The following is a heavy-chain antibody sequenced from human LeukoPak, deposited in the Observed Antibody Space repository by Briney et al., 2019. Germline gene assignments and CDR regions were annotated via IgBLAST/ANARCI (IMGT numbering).Heavy chain of an antibody. CDR2: LNVNTGNT. CDR1: GYSFISYD. V-gene: IGHV1-8*01. J-gene: IGHJ4*02. Sequence: GASVKVSCKASGYSFISYDINWVRQATAQGLEWVGWLNVNTGNTAYAEKFQGRITITRDTSMRTVHMELRSLRSDDTAVFYCARLGGELLRPADYWGQGTLVTVSS. D-gene: IGHD1-26*01. CDR3: ARLGGELLRPADY.